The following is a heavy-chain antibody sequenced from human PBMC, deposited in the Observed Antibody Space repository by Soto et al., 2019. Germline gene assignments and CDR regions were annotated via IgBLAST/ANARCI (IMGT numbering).Heavy chain of an antibody. D-gene: IGHD5-18*01. V-gene: IGHV4-30-4*01. CDR2: IFPSGAT. Sequence: QVQLQESGPGLVKPSQTLSLMCTVSGAPISGGDYHWSWIRQPPGKGLEWIGYIFPSGATHYNSSRGSRITMSVETSKSHFARKLTSVTAADTAVYFCARGSAAKRYFDLWGRGTLVTVSS. CDR1: GAPISGGDYH. J-gene: IGHJ2*01. CDR3: ARGSAAKRYFDL.